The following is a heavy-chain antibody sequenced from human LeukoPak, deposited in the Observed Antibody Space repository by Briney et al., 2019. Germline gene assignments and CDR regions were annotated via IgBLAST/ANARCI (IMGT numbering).Heavy chain of an antibody. CDR1: GYTFTGYY. V-gene: IGHV1-2*02. CDR2: INPNSGGT. J-gene: IGHJ4*02. D-gene: IGHD3-22*01. Sequence: ASVKASCKASGYTFTGYYMHWVRQAPGQGLEWMGWINPNSGGTNYAQKFQGRVTMTRDTSISTAYMELSRLRSDDTAVYYCARVGAYYDSSGTVGYWGQGTLVTVSS. CDR3: ARVGAYYDSSGTVGY.